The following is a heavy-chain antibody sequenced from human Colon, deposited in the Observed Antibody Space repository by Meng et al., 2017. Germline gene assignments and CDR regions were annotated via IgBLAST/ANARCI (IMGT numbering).Heavy chain of an antibody. CDR3: TTAPAGRY. V-gene: IGHV3-15*01. CDR1: GLTFSNAW. CDR2: IKSKTDGGKT. D-gene: IGHD3-10*01. J-gene: IGHJ4*02. Sequence: EVQLWESGGGLVEPGGSLRLPCAASGLTFSNAWMSWVRQAPGKGLEWVGRIKSKTDGGKTDYAAPVKGRFTISRDDSKNTLYLQMNSLKTEDTAIYYCTTAPAGRYWGQGTLVTVSS.